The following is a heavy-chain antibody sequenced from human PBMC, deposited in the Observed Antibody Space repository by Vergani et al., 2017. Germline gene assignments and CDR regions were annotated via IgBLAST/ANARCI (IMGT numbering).Heavy chain of an antibody. Sequence: QVQLQQWGAGLLKPSETLSLTCAVYGGSFTSGYYWGWIRQPPGRGLEWIGSIYHTGSAYYNPSLKSRVTVSVDTSMNQVSLKLNSVTAADTAVYYCVRTVALWFGETKDGGWFDPWGQGTLVTVTS. V-gene: IGHV4-38-2*01. J-gene: IGHJ5*02. D-gene: IGHD3-10*01. CDR1: GGSFTSGYY. CDR3: VRTVALWFGETKDGGWFDP. CDR2: IYHTGSA.